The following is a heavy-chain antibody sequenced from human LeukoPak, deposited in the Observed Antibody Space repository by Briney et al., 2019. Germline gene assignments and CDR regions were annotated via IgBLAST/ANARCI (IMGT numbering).Heavy chain of an antibody. V-gene: IGHV3-43*01. J-gene: IGHJ3*02. Sequence: PGGSLRLSCAASGFTFDDYTMHWVRQAPGKGLEWVSLISWDGGSTYYADSVKGRFTISRDNSKNTLYLQMNSLRAEDTAVYYCAKLYYYDTERDAFDTWGQGTMVTVSS. D-gene: IGHD3-22*01. CDR2: ISWDGGST. CDR3: AKLYYYDTERDAFDT. CDR1: GFTFDDYT.